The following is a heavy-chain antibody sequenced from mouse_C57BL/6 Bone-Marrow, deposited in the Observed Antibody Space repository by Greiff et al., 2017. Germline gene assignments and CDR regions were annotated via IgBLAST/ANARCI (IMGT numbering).Heavy chain of an antibody. J-gene: IGHJ3*01. CDR2: INPKYGTT. Sequence: EVQLQQSRPELVKPGASVKISCKASGYSFTDYNMNWVKQSNGKSLEWIGVINPKYGTTSYKQQFQGKATLTVDPSSSTAYMQLNSLTSEDSAVYYCAELGRGFAYWGQGTLVTVAA. CDR3: AELGRGFAY. D-gene: IGHD4-1*01. CDR1: GYSFTDYN. V-gene: IGHV1-39*01.